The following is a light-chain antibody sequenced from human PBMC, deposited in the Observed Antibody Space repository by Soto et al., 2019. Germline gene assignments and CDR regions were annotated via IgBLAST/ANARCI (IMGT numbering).Light chain of an antibody. J-gene: IGKJ1*01. V-gene: IGKV1-5*03. CDR2: KAS. CDR3: QQYKTYWS. CDR1: QSISSW. Sequence: DIQMTQSPSTLSASVGDRITITCRASQSISSWLAWYQQKPGKAPKVLIYKASSLESGVPSRCIGSGSGTELTLTISSLQPDDFATYYCQQYKTYWSFGQGTKVEIK.